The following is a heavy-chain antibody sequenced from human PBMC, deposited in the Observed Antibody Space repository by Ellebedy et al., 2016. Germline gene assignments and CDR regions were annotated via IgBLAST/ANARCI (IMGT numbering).Heavy chain of an antibody. CDR2: IDPSDSFT. J-gene: IGHJ6*02. Sequence: GGSLRLSCKGSGYSFTSSWITWVRHVPGKGLEWLGRIDPSDSFTNYNPSFRGHVTISSDKSISTAYLHWSSLKASDTAIYNCARLRGYSSSQVMDVWGQGTAVTVSS. V-gene: IGHV5-10-1*01. CDR3: ARLRGYSSSQVMDV. D-gene: IGHD2-21*01. CDR1: GYSFTSSW.